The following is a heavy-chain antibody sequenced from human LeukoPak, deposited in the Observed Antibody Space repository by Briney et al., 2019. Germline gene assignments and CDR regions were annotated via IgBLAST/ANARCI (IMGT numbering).Heavy chain of an antibody. CDR3: ARDFGQQLVLDY. V-gene: IGHV3-33*01. D-gene: IGHD6-13*01. CDR1: GFTFSSYG. Sequence: PGGSLRLSCAASGFTFSSYGMHWVRQAPGKGLEWVAVIWYGGSNKYYADSVKGRFTISRDNSKNTLYLQMNSLRAEDTAVYYCARDFGQQLVLDYWGQGTLVTVSS. CDR2: IWYGGSNK. J-gene: IGHJ4*02.